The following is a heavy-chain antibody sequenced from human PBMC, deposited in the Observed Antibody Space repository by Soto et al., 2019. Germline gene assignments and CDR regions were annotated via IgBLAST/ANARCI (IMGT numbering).Heavy chain of an antibody. CDR3: ARVWGGAFDF. CDR1: GGSISSFY. CDR2: ISYSGST. V-gene: IGHV4-59*12. J-gene: IGHJ3*01. D-gene: IGHD3-10*01. Sequence: SETLSLTCTVSGGSISSFYWSWVRQPPGRRLEWIGKISYSGSTNYNPSVTSRVTMSVDTSKNQFFLQLSSVTAADTAVYYCARVWGGAFDFWGQGTMVTVSS.